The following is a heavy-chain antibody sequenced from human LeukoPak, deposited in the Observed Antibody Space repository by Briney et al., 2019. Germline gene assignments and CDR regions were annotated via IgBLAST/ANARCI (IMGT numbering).Heavy chain of an antibody. Sequence: SETLSLTCTVSGGSISSYYWSWIRQPPGKGLEWIGYIYYSGSTNYNPSLKSRVTISVDTSKNQFSLKLSSVTAADTAVYYCARADYGDYKTFDDWGQGTLVTVSS. CDR3: ARADYGDYKTFDD. CDR2: IYYSGST. CDR1: GGSISSYY. V-gene: IGHV4-59*01. J-gene: IGHJ4*02. D-gene: IGHD4-17*01.